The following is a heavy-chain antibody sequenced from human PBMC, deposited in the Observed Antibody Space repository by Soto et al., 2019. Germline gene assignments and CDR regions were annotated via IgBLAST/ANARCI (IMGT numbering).Heavy chain of an antibody. CDR3: ARGQTGGGWGDYFGS. D-gene: IGHD3-16*01. CDR2: IIPIFGTA. J-gene: IGHJ4*02. Sequence: QVQLVQSGAEVKKPGSSVKVSCKASGGTFSSYAIDWVRQAPGQGLEWMGGIIPIFGTADYAQKFQGRVTITADESTITAYMAMRSLRSDDAAVYYCARGQTGGGWGDYFGSWGLGALVTVCS. CDR1: GGTFSSYA. V-gene: IGHV1-69*12.